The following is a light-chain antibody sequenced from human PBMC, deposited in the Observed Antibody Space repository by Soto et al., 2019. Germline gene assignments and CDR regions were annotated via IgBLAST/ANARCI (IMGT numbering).Light chain of an antibody. V-gene: IGLV2-14*02. Sequence: QSALTQPASVSGSPGQSITISCTGTSSDVGSYNLVSWYQQHPGKAPKLMIYEGSKRPSGVSNRFSGSKSGNTASLTISGLQAEDEADYYCSSYTSSSTLDYVFGTGTKVTVL. CDR2: EGS. CDR1: SSDVGSYNL. CDR3: SSYTSSSTLDYV. J-gene: IGLJ1*01.